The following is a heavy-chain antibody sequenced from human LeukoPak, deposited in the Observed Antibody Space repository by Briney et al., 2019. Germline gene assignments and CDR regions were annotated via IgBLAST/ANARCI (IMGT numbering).Heavy chain of an antibody. Sequence: SETLSLTCAVYGGSFSGYYWSWIRQPPGKGLEWIGEINHSGSTNYNPSLKSRVTISVDTSKNQFSLKLSSVTAADTAVYYCATGPGEIWGQGILATVSS. D-gene: IGHD7-27*01. J-gene: IGHJ4*02. CDR3: ATGPGEI. CDR2: INHSGST. CDR1: GGSFSGYY. V-gene: IGHV4-34*01.